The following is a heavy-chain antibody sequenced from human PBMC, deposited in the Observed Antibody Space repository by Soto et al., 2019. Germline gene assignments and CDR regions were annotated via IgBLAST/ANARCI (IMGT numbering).Heavy chain of an antibody. CDR2: IKSKTDGGTT. D-gene: IGHD3-16*02. Sequence: GGSLRLSCAASGFTFSNAWMNWVRQAPGKGLEWVGRIKSKTDGGTTDYAAPVKGRFTISRDDSKNTLYLQMNSLKTEDTAVYYCTTDPVWGYHHPYYYYGMDVWGQGTTVTVSS. V-gene: IGHV3-15*07. J-gene: IGHJ6*02. CDR1: GFTFSNAW. CDR3: TTDPVWGYHHPYYYYGMDV.